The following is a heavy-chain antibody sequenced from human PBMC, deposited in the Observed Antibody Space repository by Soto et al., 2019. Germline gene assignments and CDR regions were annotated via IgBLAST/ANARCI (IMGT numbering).Heavy chain of an antibody. CDR2: IFYSGTT. Sequence: ASETLSLTCTVSGDSISSGGYFWNWIRHHPGKGLEWIGYIFYSGTTFYNPSLKSRLSISVDTSNNQFSLNLTSVTAADTAVYFCARGRLRWRYVDYWGQGALVTVSS. CDR3: ARGRLRWRYVDY. D-gene: IGHD4-17*01. V-gene: IGHV4-31*03. CDR1: GDSISSGGYF. J-gene: IGHJ4*02.